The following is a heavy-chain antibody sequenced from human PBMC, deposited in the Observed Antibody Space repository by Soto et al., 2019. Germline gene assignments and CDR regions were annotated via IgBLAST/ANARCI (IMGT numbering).Heavy chain of an antibody. CDR3: ARGRRNYYDSSGYRKYYYGMDV. Sequence: QVQLQESGPGLVKPSETLSLTCTVSGGSISSYYWSWIRQPAGKGLEWIGRIYTSGSTNYNPSLKSRVTMSVDTSKNQFSLKLSSVTAADTAVYYCARGRRNYYDSSGYRKYYYGMDVWGQGTTVTVSS. CDR2: IYTSGST. J-gene: IGHJ6*02. CDR1: GGSISSYY. D-gene: IGHD3-22*01. V-gene: IGHV4-4*07.